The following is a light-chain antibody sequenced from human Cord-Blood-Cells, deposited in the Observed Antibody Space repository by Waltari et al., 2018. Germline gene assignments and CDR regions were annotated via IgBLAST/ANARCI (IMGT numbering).Light chain of an antibody. CDR1: RLRSYY. Sequence: SSELTQDPAVSVALGQTARITSHVDRLRSYYACWYQQKPGQAPVLVIYGKNNRPSGIPDRFSGTSSGNTASLTITGAQAEDEADYYCNSRDSSGNHVVFGGGTKLTVL. CDR3: NSRDSSGNHVV. CDR2: GKN. J-gene: IGLJ2*01. V-gene: IGLV3-19*01.